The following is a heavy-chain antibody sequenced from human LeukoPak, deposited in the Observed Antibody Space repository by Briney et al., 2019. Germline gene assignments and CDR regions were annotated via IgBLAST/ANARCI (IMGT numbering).Heavy chain of an antibody. CDR1: GFTFSTYW. J-gene: IGHJ4*02. V-gene: IGHV3-74*01. CDR3: ARELWDY. Sequence: GGSLRLSCVVSGFTFSTYWMYWVRQAPGKGLVWVSRINTDGSTTNYADSVKGRFTISRDNAKNSLYLQMNSLRAEDTAVYYCARELWDYWGQGTLVTVSS. CDR2: INTDGSTT. D-gene: IGHD2-21*01.